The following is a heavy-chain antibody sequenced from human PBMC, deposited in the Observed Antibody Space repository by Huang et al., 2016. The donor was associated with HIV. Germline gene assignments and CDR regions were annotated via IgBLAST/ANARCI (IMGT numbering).Heavy chain of an antibody. CDR2: IHYSGST. J-gene: IGHJ6*02. V-gene: IGHV4-59*01. D-gene: IGHD6-13*01. CDR3: ARGGPYSRDYYYYGMDV. CDR1: GGSISNY. Sequence: QVQLQESGPGLVKPSETLSLTCPVSGGSISNYWSWIRQPPGKGLEWIGYIHYSGSTNYTPSLKSRVTTSVDTSKNQFFLKLSSVTAADTAVYYCARGGPYSRDYYYYGMDVWGQGTTVTVSS.